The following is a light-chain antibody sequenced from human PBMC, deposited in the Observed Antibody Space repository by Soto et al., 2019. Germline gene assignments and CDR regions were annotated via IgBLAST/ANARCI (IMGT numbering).Light chain of an antibody. J-gene: IGKJ1*01. CDR1: QSVSSNY. V-gene: IGKV3-20*01. CDR2: GAS. Sequence: EIVLTQXPXTLSXSPGERATLSCRASQSVSSNYLAWYQQKPGKAPRLLIFGASSRASGIPDRFXXXXXXXXXXXTIGRLEPEDFAVYYCQQYGRSPATFGQWTKVEIK. CDR3: QQYGRSPAT.